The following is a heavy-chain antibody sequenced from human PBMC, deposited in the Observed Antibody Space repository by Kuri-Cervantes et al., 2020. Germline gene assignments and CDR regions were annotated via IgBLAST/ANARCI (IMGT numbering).Heavy chain of an antibody. CDR3: ARGVGDYSAGAGY. Sequence: GESLKISCAASEFTFSSYAMHWVRQAPGKGLEWVAVISYDGSNKYYADAVKGRFTISRDNSKNTLYLQMNSLSAEATAVYYCARGVGDYSAGAGYWGQGTLVTVSS. CDR2: ISYDGSNK. CDR1: EFTFSSYA. V-gene: IGHV3-30-3*01. J-gene: IGHJ4*02. D-gene: IGHD4-17*01.